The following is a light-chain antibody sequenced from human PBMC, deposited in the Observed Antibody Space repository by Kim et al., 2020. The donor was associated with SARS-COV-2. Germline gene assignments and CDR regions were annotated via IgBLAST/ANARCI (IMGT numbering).Light chain of an antibody. CDR3: SSYTGTTTLVV. V-gene: IGLV2-14*03. Sequence: QSALTQPAPVSGSPGQSITISCTGTSSDVGGYNYVSWYQQHPGKAPKLMIYDVSNRPSGVSNRFSGSKSGNTASLTISGLQVEDEADYYCSSYTGTTTLVVFGGGTQLTVL. CDR1: SSDVGGYNY. J-gene: IGLJ2*01. CDR2: DVS.